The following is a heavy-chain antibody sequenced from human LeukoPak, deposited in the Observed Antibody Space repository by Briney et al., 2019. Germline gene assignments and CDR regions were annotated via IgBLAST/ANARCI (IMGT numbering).Heavy chain of an antibody. J-gene: IGHJ4*02. V-gene: IGHV4-39*01. CDR3: SAERAGTIVDF. CDR1: GGSISSGDYY. Sequence: SETLSLTCTVSGGSISSGDYYWSWIRQPPGKGLEWIGSIYLTGGTYSNPSLQSRLTMSIDTSANQFSLRLNSVTAADTAVYYCSAERAGTIVDFWGQGTLVTVSS. D-gene: IGHD1-7*01. CDR2: IYLTGGT.